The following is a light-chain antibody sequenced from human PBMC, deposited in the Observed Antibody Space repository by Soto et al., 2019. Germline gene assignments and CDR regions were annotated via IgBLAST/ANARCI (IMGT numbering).Light chain of an antibody. J-gene: IGKJ4*01. Sequence: EQVMTQSLAALSVSPGERATLSCRASQSVNSNLAWYQQKPGQAPRLLLYGASTRATGIPARFSGSASGTEFTLTISSLQSEDSAVYYCQQYNDWPLTFGGGTKVEVK. CDR3: QQYNDWPLT. CDR1: QSVNSN. V-gene: IGKV3-15*01. CDR2: GAS.